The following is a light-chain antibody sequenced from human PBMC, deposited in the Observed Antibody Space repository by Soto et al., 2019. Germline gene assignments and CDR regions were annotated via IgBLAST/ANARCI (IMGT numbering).Light chain of an antibody. J-gene: IGLJ1*01. V-gene: IGLV2-14*01. Sequence: QSALTQPASVSGSPGQSVTISCTGTSSDVGGYNYVSWYQQHPGTAPKLIIYEVNNRPLGVSNRFSGSKSGNTASLTISGLQAGDEAHYFCSSYTTSSSYVFGPGTKVTVL. CDR1: SSDVGGYNY. CDR2: EVN. CDR3: SSYTTSSSYV.